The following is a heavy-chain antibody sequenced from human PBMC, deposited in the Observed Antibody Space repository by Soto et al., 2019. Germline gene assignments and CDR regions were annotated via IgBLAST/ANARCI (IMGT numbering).Heavy chain of an antibody. CDR1: GGTFSSYV. CDR2: IIPVYGTA. V-gene: IGHV1-69*01. Sequence: QVHLEQSGAEVKKPGSSVKVSCKFSGGTFSSYVIIWVRQAPGQGLGCMGGIIPVYGTANYAQKFHGRVTISADAATNTAYMERSSVRFDDTAVHYCATVDRSVALVGWFDPWGQGTLVTVSS. D-gene: IGHD2-8*02. CDR3: ATVDRSVALVGWFDP. J-gene: IGHJ5*02.